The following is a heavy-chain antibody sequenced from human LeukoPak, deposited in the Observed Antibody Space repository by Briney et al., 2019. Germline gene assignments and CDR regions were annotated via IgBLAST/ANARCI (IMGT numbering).Heavy chain of an antibody. Sequence: PSETLSLTCTVSGGSISSYYWSWIRQPPGKGLEWIGSIYHSGSTYYNPSLKSRVTISVDTSKNQFSLKLSSVTAADTAVYYCARGGYYYDSSGYYYDYWGQGTLVTVSS. CDR3: ARGGYYYDSSGYYYDY. CDR1: GGSISSYY. J-gene: IGHJ4*02. D-gene: IGHD3-22*01. CDR2: IYHSGST. V-gene: IGHV4-59*12.